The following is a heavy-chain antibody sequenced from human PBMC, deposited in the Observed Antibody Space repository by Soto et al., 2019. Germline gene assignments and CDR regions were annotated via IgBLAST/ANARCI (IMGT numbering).Heavy chain of an antibody. D-gene: IGHD5-12*01. CDR1: GFSVSANGVA. J-gene: IGHJ4*02. V-gene: IGHV2-5*02. Sequence: QITLKESGPTVVRPAQTLTLTCAVSGFSVSANGVAVGWIRQSPGQALEWVALIYWDDDRRYSPSLAARLTIEKDTSKNQVVLTMTNMHPVDTGTSSCAQQKQTGYRLFDNWGRGTLVTVSS. CDR2: IYWDDDR. CDR3: AQQKQTGYRLFDN.